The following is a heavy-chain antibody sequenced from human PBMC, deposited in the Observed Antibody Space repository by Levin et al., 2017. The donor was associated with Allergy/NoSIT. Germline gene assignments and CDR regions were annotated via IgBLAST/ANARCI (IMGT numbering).Heavy chain of an antibody. V-gene: IGHV3-33*01. CDR2: IWYDGSEK. Sequence: GGSLRLSCAASGFTFSSYGMHWVRQAPGKGLEWVAVIWYDGSEKYYADSVKGRFTISRDNSKNTLYLQMNSLRAEDTAVYYCARAGSPGIAVAGYYFDDWGQGTLVTVSS. J-gene: IGHJ4*02. D-gene: IGHD6-19*01. CDR3: ARAGSPGIAVAGYYFDD. CDR1: GFTFSSYG.